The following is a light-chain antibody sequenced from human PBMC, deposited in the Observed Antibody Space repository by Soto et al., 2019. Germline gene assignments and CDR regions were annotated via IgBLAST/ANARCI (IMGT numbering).Light chain of an antibody. V-gene: IGKV1-5*01. Sequence: PMTQSPSTLSPSCLDRLTITCRASQSIRSLLAWYQQKPGKAPKVLIYDASSLGSGVPSRFSGSGSGTEFTLTISSLQPDDFATYFCQQYQTYSTFGQGTRLEIK. CDR3: QQYQTYST. CDR2: DAS. J-gene: IGKJ5*01. CDR1: QSIRSL.